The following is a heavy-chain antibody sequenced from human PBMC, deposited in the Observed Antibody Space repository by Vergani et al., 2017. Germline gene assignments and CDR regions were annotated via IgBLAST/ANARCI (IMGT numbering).Heavy chain of an antibody. J-gene: IGHJ5*02. D-gene: IGHD2-2*01. CDR2: INPNSGGT. V-gene: IGHV1-2*02. CDR1: GYTFSDYY. Sequence: QVHLVQSGAEVKKPGTSVKVSCKASGYTFSDYYMHWVRQAPGQGLEWMGWINPNSGGTNYAQKLQGRVTMTRDTSISTAYMELSRLRSDDTAVYYCARDLSAVPDVNWFDPWGQGTLVTVSS. CDR3: ARDLSAVPDVNWFDP.